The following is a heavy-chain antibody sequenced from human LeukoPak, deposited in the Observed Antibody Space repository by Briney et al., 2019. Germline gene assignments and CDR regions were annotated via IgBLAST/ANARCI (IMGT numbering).Heavy chain of an antibody. CDR2: ISYDGSNK. J-gene: IGHJ6*02. CDR1: GFTFSSYA. Sequence: GGSLRLSCAASGFTFSSYAMHWVRQAPGKGLEWVAVISYDGSNKYYADSVKGRFTISRDNSKNTLYLQMNSLRAEDTAVYYCAKDLEDIVVVGYYYGMDVWGQGTTVTVSS. CDR3: AKDLEDIVVVGYYYGMDV. D-gene: IGHD2-15*01. V-gene: IGHV3-30-3*01.